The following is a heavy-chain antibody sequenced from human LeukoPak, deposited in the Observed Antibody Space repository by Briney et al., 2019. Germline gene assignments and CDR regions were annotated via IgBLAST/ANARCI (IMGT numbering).Heavy chain of an antibody. Sequence: ASVEVSCKASGGTLSSYAISWVRQAPGQGLEWMGGIIPIFGTANYAQKFQGRVTITADESTSTAYMELSSLRSEDTAVYYCARERGYSGYDVLDYWGQGTLVTVSS. V-gene: IGHV1-69*01. J-gene: IGHJ4*02. CDR1: GGTLSSYA. CDR2: IIPIFGTA. CDR3: ARERGYSGYDVLDY. D-gene: IGHD5-12*01.